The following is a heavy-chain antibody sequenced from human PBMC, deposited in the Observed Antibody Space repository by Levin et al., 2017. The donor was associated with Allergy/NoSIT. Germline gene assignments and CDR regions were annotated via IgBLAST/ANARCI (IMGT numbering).Heavy chain of an antibody. Sequence: SETLSLTCAVSGGSISSGGYSWSWIRQPPGTGLEWIGYIYHSGSTYYNPSLKSRVTISVDRSKNQFSLKLSSVTAADTAVYYCATIRKPLNAVDYWGQGTLVTVSS. V-gene: IGHV4-30-2*01. D-gene: IGHD1-14*01. CDR3: ATIRKPLNAVDY. CDR1: GGSISSGGYS. CDR2: IYHSGST. J-gene: IGHJ4*02.